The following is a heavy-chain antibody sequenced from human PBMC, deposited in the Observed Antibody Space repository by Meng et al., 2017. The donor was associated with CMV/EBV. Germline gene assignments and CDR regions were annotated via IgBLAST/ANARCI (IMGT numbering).Heavy chain of an antibody. J-gene: IGHJ6*02. CDR2: ISAYNGNT. D-gene: IGHD6-13*01. CDR3: ARDRAAAGSYYYYGMDV. Sequence: ASVKVSCKASGYTFTSYGISWVRQAPGQGLEGMGWISAYNGNTNYAQKLQGRVTMTTDTSTSTAYMELRSLRSDDTAVYYCARDRAAAGSYYYYGMDVWGQGTTVTVSS. V-gene: IGHV1-18*01. CDR1: GYTFTSYG.